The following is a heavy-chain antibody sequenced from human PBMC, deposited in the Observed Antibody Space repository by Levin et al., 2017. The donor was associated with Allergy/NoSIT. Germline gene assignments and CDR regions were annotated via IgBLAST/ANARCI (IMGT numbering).Heavy chain of an antibody. V-gene: IGHV1-58*02. CDR1: GFTFTSSG. D-gene: IGHD3-10*01. CDR2: IVVGNGNT. J-gene: IGHJ5*02. Sequence: SVKVSCKASGFTFTSSGIQWVRQARGQRLEYIGWIVVGNGNTDYAQKLQERVTITRDMSTSTAYMELSSLRSEDTAVYYCAADPTGTYNWFDPWGQGTLVTVST. CDR3: AADPTGTYNWFDP.